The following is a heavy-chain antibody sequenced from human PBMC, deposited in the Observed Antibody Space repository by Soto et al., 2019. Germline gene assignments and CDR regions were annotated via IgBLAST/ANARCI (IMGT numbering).Heavy chain of an antibody. CDR3: ARNQPHLYYDFWSGYYKYYYMDV. D-gene: IGHD3-3*01. CDR2: INPSGGST. Sequence: SVKVSCKASGYTYTSYYMHCVRQAPGQGLEWMGIINPSGGSTSYAQKFQGRVTMTRDTSTSTVYMELSSLRSEDTAVYYCARNQPHLYYDFWSGYYKYYYMDVWGKGTKVTSP. CDR1: GYTYTSYY. J-gene: IGHJ6*03. V-gene: IGHV1-46*03.